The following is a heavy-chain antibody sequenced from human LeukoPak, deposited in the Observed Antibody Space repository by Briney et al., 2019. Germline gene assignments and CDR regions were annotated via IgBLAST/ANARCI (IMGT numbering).Heavy chain of an antibody. CDR3: TRELLSLQQGLDY. V-gene: IGHV3-21*01. CDR1: GFTFSSYG. CDR2: VSSSGTKI. J-gene: IGHJ4*02. Sequence: GRSLRLSCAASGFTFSSYGMHWVRQAPGKGLEWVSSVSSSGTKIFYADSVRGRFTVSRDNAGNSLSLQMDSLRVEDTAVYYCTRELLSLQQGLDYWGQGTLVTVSS. D-gene: IGHD2/OR15-2a*01.